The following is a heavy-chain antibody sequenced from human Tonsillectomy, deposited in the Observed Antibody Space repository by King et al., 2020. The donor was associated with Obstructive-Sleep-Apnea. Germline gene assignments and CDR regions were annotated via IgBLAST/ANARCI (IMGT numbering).Heavy chain of an antibody. CDR1: GFTFDDYA. CDR2: ISWNSGSI. Sequence: VQLVESGGGLVQPGRSLRLSCAASGFTFDDYAMHWVRQAPGKGLEWVSGISWNSGSIGYADSVKGRFIISRDNAKNSLYLQMNTLGAEDTALYYCAKDFAYCSGGSCRYYFDYWGQGTLVTVSS. J-gene: IGHJ4*02. D-gene: IGHD2-15*01. CDR3: AKDFAYCSGGSCRYYFDY. V-gene: IGHV3-9*01.